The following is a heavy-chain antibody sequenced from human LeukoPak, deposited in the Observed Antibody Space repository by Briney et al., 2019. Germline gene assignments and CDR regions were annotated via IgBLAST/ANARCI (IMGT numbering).Heavy chain of an antibody. Sequence: SETLSLTCVVSGGSISSSNWWSWVRQPPGKGLEWLGEIYHSGSTNYNPSLKSRVTISVDTSKNQFSLKLSSVTAADTAVYYCARDSGFSGTQRGEYWGQGTLVTVSS. V-gene: IGHV4-4*02. D-gene: IGHD3/OR15-3a*01. CDR2: IYHSGST. CDR3: ARDSGFSGTQRGEY. CDR1: GGSISSSNW. J-gene: IGHJ4*02.